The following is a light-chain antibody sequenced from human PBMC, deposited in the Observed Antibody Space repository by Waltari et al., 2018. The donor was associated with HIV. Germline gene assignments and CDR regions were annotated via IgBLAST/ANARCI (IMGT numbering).Light chain of an antibody. CDR1: NNNVGHQG. V-gene: IGLV10-54*04. CDR2: RNK. CDR3: LAWDDSLSVWL. J-gene: IGLJ3*02. Sequence: QAGLTQPPSVSQALGQTATLTCTGNNNNVGHQGAAWLKHHRGHPPKLLTYRNKSRTPGIPGEVSASTSGNTASLTIADLQSEDEADYFCLAWDDSLSVWLFGGGTHLTVL.